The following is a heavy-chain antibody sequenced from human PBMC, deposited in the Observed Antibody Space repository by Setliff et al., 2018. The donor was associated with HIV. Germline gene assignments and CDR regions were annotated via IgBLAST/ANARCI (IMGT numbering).Heavy chain of an antibody. D-gene: IGHD6-6*01. Sequence: GGSLRLSCGASGFTFSTHAMHWVRQAPGKALEWVAYIWYDGSNKYYADSVKGRFAISRDNSKNTVSLQMNSLRAEDTAVYYCARPYSTSSWFFDYWGQGTLVTVSS. CDR1: GFTFSTHA. CDR3: ARPYSTSSWFFDY. J-gene: IGHJ4*02. V-gene: IGHV3-33*01. CDR2: IWYDGSNK.